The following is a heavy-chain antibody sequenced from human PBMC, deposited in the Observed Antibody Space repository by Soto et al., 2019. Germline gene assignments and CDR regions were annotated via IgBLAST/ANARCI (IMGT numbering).Heavy chain of an antibody. J-gene: IGHJ4*02. Sequence: QVQLQESGPGLVKPSQTLSLTCTVSGGSISSGGYYWSWIRQHPGKGLEWIGYIYYSGSTYYNPSLKSRVTIAVDTSKNQFSLKLSSVTAADTAVYYCARVKVSYSSATFDYWGQGTLVTVSS. D-gene: IGHD6-25*01. CDR1: GGSISSGGYY. V-gene: IGHV4-31*03. CDR2: IYYSGST. CDR3: ARVKVSYSSATFDY.